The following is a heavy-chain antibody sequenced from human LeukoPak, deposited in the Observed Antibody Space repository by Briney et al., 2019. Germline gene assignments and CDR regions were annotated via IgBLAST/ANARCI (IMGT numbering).Heavy chain of an antibody. J-gene: IGHJ4*02. V-gene: IGHV3-33*08. CDR1: GFTVSSNY. CDR3: AGPYHSSGFA. Sequence: GGSLRLSCAASGFTVSSNYMSWVRLAPGKGLEWVAVIWYDGSNKYYADSVKGRFTISRDNSKNTLYLQMNSLRAEDTAVYYCAGPYHSSGFAWGQGTLVTVSS. D-gene: IGHD6-19*01. CDR2: IWYDGSNK.